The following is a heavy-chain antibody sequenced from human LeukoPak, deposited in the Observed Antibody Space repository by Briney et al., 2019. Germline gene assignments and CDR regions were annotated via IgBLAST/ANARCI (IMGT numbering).Heavy chain of an antibody. Sequence: GGSLRLSCAASGFTFSSYSMNWVRQAPGKGLEWVSSISSSSSYIHYADSVKGRFTISRDNAKNSLYLQMNSLRAEDTAVYYCASSPDYFDYWGQGTLVTVSS. CDR2: ISSSSSYI. J-gene: IGHJ4*02. CDR1: GFTFSSYS. CDR3: ASSPDYFDY. D-gene: IGHD1-14*01. V-gene: IGHV3-21*01.